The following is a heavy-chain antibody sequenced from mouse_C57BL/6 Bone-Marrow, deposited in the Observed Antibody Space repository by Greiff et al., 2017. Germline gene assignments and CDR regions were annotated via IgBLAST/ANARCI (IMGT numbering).Heavy chain of an antibody. J-gene: IGHJ1*03. CDR1: GYTFTSYG. CDR2: IYPRSGNT. CDR3: ARWGYGSSYWWYFDV. Sequence: QVQLKESGAELARPGASVKLSCKASGYTFTSYGISWVKQRTGQGLEWIGEIYPRSGNTYYNEKFKGKATLTADKSSSTAYMELRSLTSEDSAVYFWARWGYGSSYWWYFDVWGTGTTVTVSS. D-gene: IGHD1-1*01. V-gene: IGHV1-81*01.